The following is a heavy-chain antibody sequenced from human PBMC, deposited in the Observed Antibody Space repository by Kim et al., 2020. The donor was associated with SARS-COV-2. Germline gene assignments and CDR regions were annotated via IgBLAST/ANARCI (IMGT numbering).Heavy chain of an antibody. Sequence: GGSLRLSCAASGFTFSSYSMNWVRQAPGKGLEWVSYISSSSSTIYYADSVKGRFTISRDNAKNSLYLQMNSLRDEDTAVYYCAREGQWELLGGALDYWGQGTLVTVSS. J-gene: IGHJ4*02. CDR3: AREGQWELLGGALDY. CDR1: GFTFSSYS. D-gene: IGHD1-26*01. V-gene: IGHV3-48*02. CDR2: ISSSSSTI.